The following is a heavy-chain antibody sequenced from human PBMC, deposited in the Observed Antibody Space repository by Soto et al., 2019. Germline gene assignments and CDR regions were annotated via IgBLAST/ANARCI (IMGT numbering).Heavy chain of an antibody. J-gene: IGHJ4*02. CDR3: ARGGDYRFDY. CDR1: GASISSSYW. V-gene: IGHV4-4*02. D-gene: IGHD4-17*01. Sequence: QVQLQESGPGLVKPSGTLSLTCAVSGASISSSYWWSWVRQPPEKGLEWIGEIYHSGSTNYNPSLKSRVTISLDKSKNQFSLKLSSVPAADTAVYYCARGGDYRFDYWGQGSLVTVSS. CDR2: IYHSGST.